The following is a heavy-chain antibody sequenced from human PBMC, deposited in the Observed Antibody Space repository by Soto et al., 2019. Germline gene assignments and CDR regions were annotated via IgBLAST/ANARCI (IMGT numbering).Heavy chain of an antibody. D-gene: IGHD4-17*01. V-gene: IGHV1-8*01. CDR1: GYTFSSYD. CDR3: ARTDGNLDV. J-gene: IGHJ6*02. Sequence: QVQLVKSGAEVKKPGASVKVSCKASGYTFSSYDINWVRQATGQGLEWMGWMNPKSGHTGSAQKVQGRATMTRDTAKSTDYMELSSLRSEDTAIYYCARTDGNLDVWGQGTTVTVSS. CDR2: MNPKSGHT.